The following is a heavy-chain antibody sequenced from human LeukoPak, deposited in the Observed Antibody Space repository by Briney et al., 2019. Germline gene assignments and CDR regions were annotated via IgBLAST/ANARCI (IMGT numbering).Heavy chain of an antibody. J-gene: IGHJ6*03. D-gene: IGHD1-7*01. CDR3: ARDLLITGTTYYYYMDV. CDR1: GGSFSGYY. Sequence: SETLSLTCAVYGGSFSGYYWSWIRQPPGKGLEWIGEINHSGSTNYNPSLKSRVTISVDTSKNQFSLKLSSVTAADTAVYYCARDLLITGTTYYYYMDVWGKGTTVTVSS. CDR2: INHSGST. V-gene: IGHV4-34*01.